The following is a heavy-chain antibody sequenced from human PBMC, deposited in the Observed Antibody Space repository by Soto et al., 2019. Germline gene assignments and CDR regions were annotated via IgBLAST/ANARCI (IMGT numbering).Heavy chain of an antibody. CDR2: IYYSGIT. CDR3: ARHGSN. J-gene: IGHJ4*02. CDR1: GVSISNSSFY. V-gene: IGHV4-39*01. Sequence: PSETLSLTCTVSGVSISNSSFYWGWICRPPGKGLEWIGTIYYSGITYYNPSLKSRVTISVDTSKNQFSLKLTSVTAADTAVYYCARHGSNWGQGTLVTVSS.